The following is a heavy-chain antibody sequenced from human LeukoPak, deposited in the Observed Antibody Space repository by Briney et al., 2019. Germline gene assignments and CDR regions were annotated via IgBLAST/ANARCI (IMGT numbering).Heavy chain of an antibody. J-gene: IGHJ3*01. V-gene: IGHV1-69*13. D-gene: IGHD2-21*01. CDR1: GGTFSTSA. Sequence: ASVKVSCKASGGTFSTSAMSWVRQAPGQGLEWMGSIYPIFKTVNYADNFQGRVTITADESTSIAYMDLSNLRSEDTAIYYCARVYLAGAFDVWGQGTLVTVSS. CDR3: ARVYLAGAFDV. CDR2: IYPIFKTV.